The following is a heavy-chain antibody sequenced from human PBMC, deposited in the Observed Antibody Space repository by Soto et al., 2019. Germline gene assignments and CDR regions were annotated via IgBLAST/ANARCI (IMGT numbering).Heavy chain of an antibody. CDR3: AKDLRDWGFFDY. Sequence: PXGSLRLSCAASGVSFHTYAMGWVRQAPGKGLEWVSSLSGSGGSTNYADSVKGRFTISRDNSKDTLYLQMNNLRAEDTAMYYCAKDLRDWGFFDYWGLGPPVTVSS. CDR2: LSGSGGST. V-gene: IGHV3-23*01. CDR1: GVSFHTYA. J-gene: IGHJ4*02. D-gene: IGHD3-16*01.